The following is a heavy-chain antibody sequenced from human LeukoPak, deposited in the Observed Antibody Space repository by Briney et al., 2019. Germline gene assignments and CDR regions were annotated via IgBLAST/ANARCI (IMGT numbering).Heavy chain of an antibody. D-gene: IGHD3-10*01. V-gene: IGHV3-21*01. CDR1: GFTFSSYS. Sequence: GGSLRLSCAASGFTFSSYSMNWVRQAPGKGLEWVSSISSSSSYIYYADSVKGRFTISRDNAKNSLYLQMNSLRAEDTAVYYCARGTAEWFGELLFYAFDIWGQGTMVTVS. CDR2: ISSSSSYI. CDR3: ARGTAEWFGELLFYAFDI. J-gene: IGHJ3*02.